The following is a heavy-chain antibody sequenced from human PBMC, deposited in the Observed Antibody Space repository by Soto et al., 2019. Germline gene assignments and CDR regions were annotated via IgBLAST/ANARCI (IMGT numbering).Heavy chain of an antibody. CDR2: IYYSGST. CDR3: ARAPSNFRIF. CDR1: VGSISSGGYY. D-gene: IGHD4-4*01. J-gene: IGHJ4*02. Sequence: PSETLSLTCTFSVGSISSGGYYCSWIRQHPGKGLEWIGYIYYSGSTYYNPSLKSRVTISVDTSKNQFSLKLSSVTAADTAVYYRARAPSNFRIFWGQGTLVNVSS. V-gene: IGHV4-31*03.